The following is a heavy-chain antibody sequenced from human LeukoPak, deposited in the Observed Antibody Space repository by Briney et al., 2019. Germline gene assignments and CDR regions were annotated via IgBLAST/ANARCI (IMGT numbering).Heavy chain of an antibody. Sequence: SETLSLTCTVSGGSISSYYWSWLRQPAGKGLEWIERIYTSGSTGYNPSLKSRVTMSVDTSKNQFSLQLSSVTAADTAVYYCARVDLRAAYFDYWGQGTLVTVSS. D-gene: IGHD2-15*01. CDR1: GGSISSYY. CDR3: ARVDLRAAYFDY. J-gene: IGHJ4*02. V-gene: IGHV4-4*07. CDR2: IYTSGST.